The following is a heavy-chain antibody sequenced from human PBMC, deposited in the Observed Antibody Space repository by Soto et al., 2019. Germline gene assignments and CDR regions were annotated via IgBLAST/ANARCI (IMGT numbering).Heavy chain of an antibody. CDR2: IYYSGST. D-gene: IGHD6-13*01. V-gene: IGHV4-59*01. CDR1: GGSISSYN. CDR3: AILIIAAAGENYYYYYGMDV. J-gene: IGHJ6*02. Sequence: SETLSLTCTVSGGSISSYNWSWIRQPPGKGLEWIGYIYYSGSTNYNPSLKSRVTISVDTSKNKYSLKLSSVTAADTSVYYCAILIIAAAGENYYYYYGMDVWAQGTTGTAP.